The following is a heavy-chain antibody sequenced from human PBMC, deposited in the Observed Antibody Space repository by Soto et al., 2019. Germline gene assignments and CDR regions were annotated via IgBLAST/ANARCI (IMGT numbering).Heavy chain of an antibody. V-gene: IGHV3-30*18. CDR2: ISYDGSNK. CDR3: AKDPIRGYSYGYPYY. Sequence: ESGGGVVQPGRSLRLSCAASGFTFSSYGMHWVRQAPGKVLEWVAVISYDGSNKYYADSVKGRFTISRDNSKNTLYLQMNSLRADDTSVYYCAKDPIRGYSYGYPYYCGQGTLVTVSS. J-gene: IGHJ4*02. CDR1: GFTFSSYG. D-gene: IGHD5-18*01.